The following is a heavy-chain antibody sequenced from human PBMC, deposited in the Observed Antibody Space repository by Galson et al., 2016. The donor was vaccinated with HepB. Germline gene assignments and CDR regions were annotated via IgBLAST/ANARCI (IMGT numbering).Heavy chain of an antibody. Sequence: SETLSLTCTVSGDSISSYYWGWIHQPPGKGLEWIGSIYYSGSTNYNPSLKSRVTISVDTSQNQFSLKMSSVTAADTAVYYCTRGAKGIVGAADYWGQGTLVTVSS. CDR3: TRGAKGIVGAADY. D-gene: IGHD1-26*01. CDR1: GDSISSYY. V-gene: IGHV4-59*01. CDR2: IYYSGST. J-gene: IGHJ4*02.